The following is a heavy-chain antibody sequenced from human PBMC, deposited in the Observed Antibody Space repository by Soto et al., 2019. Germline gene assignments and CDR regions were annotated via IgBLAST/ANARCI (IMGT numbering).Heavy chain of an antibody. CDR3: ALIQDCSRTDCYLASFDP. CDR2: IFSNDDK. CDR1: GLSLSNGRLG. Sequence: QVTLKESGPVLVKPTETLTLTCTVSGLSLSNGRLGVSWIRQRPGKALEWLAHIFSNDDKSYSTSLKSRLTISVDTARSQVVLTMTNMDPVDSATYYCALIQDCSRTDCYLASFDPWGQGTLGTVSS. D-gene: IGHD2-2*01. V-gene: IGHV2-26*01. J-gene: IGHJ5*02.